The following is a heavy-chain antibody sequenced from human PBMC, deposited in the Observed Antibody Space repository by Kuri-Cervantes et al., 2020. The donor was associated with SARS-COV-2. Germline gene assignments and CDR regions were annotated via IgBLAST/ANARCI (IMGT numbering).Heavy chain of an antibody. CDR1: GGSISSGGYY. CDR2: IYHSGST. Sequence: LRLSRTVSGGSISSGGYYWSWIRQPPGKGLEWIGYIYHSGSTYYNPSLKSRVTISVDTSKNQFSLKLSSVTAADTAVYYCARVRLCFDYWGQGTLVTVSS. D-gene: IGHD3-16*01. J-gene: IGHJ4*02. V-gene: IGHV4-30-2*01. CDR3: ARVRLCFDY.